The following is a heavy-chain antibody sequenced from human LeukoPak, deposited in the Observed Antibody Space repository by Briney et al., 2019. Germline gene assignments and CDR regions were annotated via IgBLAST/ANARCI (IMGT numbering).Heavy chain of an antibody. CDR1: GFTFSDYY. J-gene: IGHJ4*02. CDR2: IYSGGST. V-gene: IGHV3-53*01. D-gene: IGHD6-13*01. Sequence: GGSLRLSCAASGFTFSDYYMSWIRQAPGKGLEWVSVIYSGGSTYYADSVKGRFTISRDNSKNTLYLQMNSLRAEDTAVYYCAGHQQLVDFDYWGQGTLVTVSS. CDR3: AGHQQLVDFDY.